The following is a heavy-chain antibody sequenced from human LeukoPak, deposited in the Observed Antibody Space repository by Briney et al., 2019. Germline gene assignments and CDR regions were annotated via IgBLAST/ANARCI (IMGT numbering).Heavy chain of an antibody. CDR2: INPNSGGT. J-gene: IGHJ5*02. Sequence: ASVKVSCKASGGTFSSYAISWVRQAPGQGLEWMGWINPNSGGTNYAQKFQGWVTMTRDTSISTAYMELSGLRSDDTAVYYCARAVREKQYNWFDPWGQGTLVTVSS. V-gene: IGHV1-2*04. CDR3: ARAVREKQYNWFDP. CDR1: GGTFSSYA. D-gene: IGHD3-10*01.